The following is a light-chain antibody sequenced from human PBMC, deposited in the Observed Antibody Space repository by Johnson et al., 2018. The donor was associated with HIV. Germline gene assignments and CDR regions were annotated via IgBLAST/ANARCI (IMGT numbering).Light chain of an antibody. Sequence: QSVLTQPPSVSAAPGQKVTISCSGSNSNIGNNYVSWYQQLPGTAPKLLIYENNKRPSGIPDRFSGSKSDTSATLGITGLQTGDEAEYYCGTWDTSLSVYVFGTGTKVTVL. CDR1: NSNIGNNY. V-gene: IGLV1-51*02. J-gene: IGLJ1*01. CDR2: ENN. CDR3: GTWDTSLSVYV.